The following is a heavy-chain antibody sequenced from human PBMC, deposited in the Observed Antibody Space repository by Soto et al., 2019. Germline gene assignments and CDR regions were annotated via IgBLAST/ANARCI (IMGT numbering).Heavy chain of an antibody. CDR2: ISSSSSTI. Sequence: EVQLVESGGGLVQPGGSLRLSCAASGFTFSSYSMNWVRQAPGKGLEWVSYISSSSSTIYYADSVKGRFTISRDNAKNSLYLQMNSLRAEDTAVYYCVRYGSSNWFDPWGQGTLVTVSS. CDR1: GFTFSSYS. V-gene: IGHV3-48*01. D-gene: IGHD6-6*01. J-gene: IGHJ5*02. CDR3: VRYGSSNWFDP.